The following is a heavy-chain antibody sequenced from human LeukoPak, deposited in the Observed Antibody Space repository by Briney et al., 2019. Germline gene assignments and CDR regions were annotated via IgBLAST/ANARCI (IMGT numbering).Heavy chain of an antibody. Sequence: SETLSLTCTVSGVSISSGSYYWSWIRQPAGKGLEWIGRIYTSGSTNYNPSLKSRVTISVDTSKNQFSLKLSSVTAADTAVYYCARFLAGYSSGWYGYYYYMDVWGKGTTVTISS. CDR1: GVSISSGSYY. V-gene: IGHV4-61*02. J-gene: IGHJ6*03. D-gene: IGHD6-19*01. CDR2: IYTSGST. CDR3: ARFLAGYSSGWYGYYYYMDV.